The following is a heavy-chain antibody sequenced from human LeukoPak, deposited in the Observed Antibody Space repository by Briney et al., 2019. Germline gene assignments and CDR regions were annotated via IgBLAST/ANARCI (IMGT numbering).Heavy chain of an antibody. D-gene: IGHD6-13*01. CDR3: ARSGAWGIAAAPKVYFDY. Sequence: PSETLSLTCAVYGGSFSGYYWSWIRQPPGKGLEWIGEINHSGSTNYNPSLKSRVTISVDTSKNQFSLKLSSVTAADTAVYYCARSGAWGIAAAPKVYFDYWGQGTLVTVSS. J-gene: IGHJ4*02. V-gene: IGHV4-34*01. CDR2: INHSGST. CDR1: GGSFSGYY.